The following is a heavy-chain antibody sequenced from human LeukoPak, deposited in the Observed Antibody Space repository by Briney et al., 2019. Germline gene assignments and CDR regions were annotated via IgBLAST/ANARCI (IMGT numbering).Heavy chain of an antibody. Sequence: RAGGSLRLSCAASGFTFSSYSMNWVRQAPGKGLEWVSSISSSSSYIYYADSVKGRFTISRDNAKNSLYLQMSSLRAEDTAVYYCARDPKTYYYDSSGYSDDAFDIWGQGTMVTVSS. CDR1: GFTFSSYS. CDR2: ISSSSSYI. D-gene: IGHD3-22*01. J-gene: IGHJ3*02. CDR3: ARDPKTYYYDSSGYSDDAFDI. V-gene: IGHV3-21*01.